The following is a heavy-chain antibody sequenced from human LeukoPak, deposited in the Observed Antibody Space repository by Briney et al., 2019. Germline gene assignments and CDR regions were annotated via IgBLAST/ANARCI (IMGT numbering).Heavy chain of an antibody. CDR3: ARDLYRIVVVPHYFDY. D-gene: IGHD3-22*01. CDR1: GFTFSSYA. CDR2: ISGSGGST. Sequence: GGSLRLSCAASGFTFSSYAMSWVRQAPGKGLEWVSAISGSGGSTYYADSVKGRFTISRDNAKNSLYLQMNSLRAEDTAVYYCARDLYRIVVVPHYFDYWGQGTLVTVSS. V-gene: IGHV3-23*01. J-gene: IGHJ4*02.